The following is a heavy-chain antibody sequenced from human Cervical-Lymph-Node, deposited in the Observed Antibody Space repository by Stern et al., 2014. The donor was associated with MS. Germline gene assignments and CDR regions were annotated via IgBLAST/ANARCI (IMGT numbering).Heavy chain of an antibody. Sequence: VQLVQSGAEVKKPGASVKVSCKASGYTFHSSGINWVRQAPGQGLEWVGRINTYTGHTNYAQNLQGRVTMTTDTSTSTVHMELRSLRSDDTAVYYCARAGHWGNYFDFWGQGTLVTVSS. CDR3: ARAGHWGNYFDF. CDR1: GYTFHSSG. CDR2: INTYTGHT. V-gene: IGHV1-18*01. D-gene: IGHD7-27*01. J-gene: IGHJ4*02.